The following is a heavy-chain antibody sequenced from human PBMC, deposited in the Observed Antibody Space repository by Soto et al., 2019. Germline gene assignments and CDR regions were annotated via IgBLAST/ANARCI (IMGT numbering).Heavy chain of an antibody. CDR2: IYYSGSP. D-gene: IGHD2-15*01. Sequence: PSGTLSLTCTVPGGSISNDFCSWVGQPPGKGLEWIGYIYYSGSPNYNPSLKSRATISVDTSKNQFSLKLRSVTAADTAVYYCARAGPATLSDYWGQGTQVTVS. J-gene: IGHJ4*02. CDR3: ARAGPATLSDY. CDR1: GGSISNDF. V-gene: IGHV4-59*01.